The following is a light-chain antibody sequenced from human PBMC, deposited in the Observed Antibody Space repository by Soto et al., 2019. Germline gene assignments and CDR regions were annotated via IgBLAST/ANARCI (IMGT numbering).Light chain of an antibody. V-gene: IGKV1-12*01. CDR3: QQANSFPFT. J-gene: IGKJ3*01. CDR1: QGIDTW. CDR2: DTS. Sequence: DIQMTQSPSTLSASIGDRVTITCRASQGIDTWLAWFQQKPGEAPRLLVYDTSSLQSGVQSRFSGSRSGTLFTLTISSLQPEDFATYYCQQANSFPFTFGPGTKVEIK.